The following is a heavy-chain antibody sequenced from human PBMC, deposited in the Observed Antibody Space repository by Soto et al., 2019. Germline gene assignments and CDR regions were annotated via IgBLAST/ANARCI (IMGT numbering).Heavy chain of an antibody. CDR3: AKEEIGVRGVIPYYYYGMDV. V-gene: IGHV3-23*01. D-gene: IGHD3-10*01. CDR1: GFTFSSFA. Sequence: PGGSLRLSCAASGFTFSSFAMSWVRQAPGKGLEWVSATSGSGGSTYYADSVKGRFTISRDNSKNTLYLQMNSLRAEDTAVYYCAKEEIGVRGVIPYYYYGMDVWGQGTTVTVSS. J-gene: IGHJ6*02. CDR2: TSGSGGST.